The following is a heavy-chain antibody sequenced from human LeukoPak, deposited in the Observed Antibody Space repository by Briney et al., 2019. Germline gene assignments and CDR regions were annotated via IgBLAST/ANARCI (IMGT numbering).Heavy chain of an antibody. CDR1: GFTFSSYA. CDR2: ISYDGSNK. D-gene: IGHD3-3*01. J-gene: IGHJ4*02. CDR3: ARGSVYDFWSGYLGGPLDY. Sequence: GRSLRLSCAASGFTFSSYAMHWVRQAPGKGLEWVAVISYDGSNKYYADSVKGRFTISRDNSKNTLYLQMNSLRAEDTAVYYCARGSVYDFWSGYLGGPLDYWGQGTLVTVSS. V-gene: IGHV3-30*04.